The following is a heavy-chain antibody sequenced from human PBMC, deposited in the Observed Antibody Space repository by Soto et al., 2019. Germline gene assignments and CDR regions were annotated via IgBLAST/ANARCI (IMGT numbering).Heavy chain of an antibody. CDR1: GGSISSGGYS. V-gene: IGHV4-30-2*01. CDR2: IYHSGST. CDR3: ARSTIGRIQVWSRDAYNI. Sequence: SETLSLTCAVSGGSISSGGYSWSWIRQPPGKGLEWIGYIYHSGSTYYNPSLKSRVTISVDRSKNQFSLKLSSVTAADTAVYYCARSTIGRIQVWSRDAYNIWGQGSMVTVSS. D-gene: IGHD5-18*01. J-gene: IGHJ3*02.